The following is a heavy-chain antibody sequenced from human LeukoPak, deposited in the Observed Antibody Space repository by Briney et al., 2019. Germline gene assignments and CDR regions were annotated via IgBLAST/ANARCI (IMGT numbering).Heavy chain of an antibody. D-gene: IGHD3-10*01. Sequence: GRSLRLSCAASGFTFSSYAMHWVRQAPGKGLEWVAVISYDGSNKYYADSVKGRFTISRDNSKNTLYLQTNSLRAEDTAVYYCARELWFGELSYYYYYGMDVWGKGTTVTVSS. CDR2: ISYDGSNK. CDR3: ARELWFGELSYYYYYGMDV. J-gene: IGHJ6*04. V-gene: IGHV3-30*04. CDR1: GFTFSSYA.